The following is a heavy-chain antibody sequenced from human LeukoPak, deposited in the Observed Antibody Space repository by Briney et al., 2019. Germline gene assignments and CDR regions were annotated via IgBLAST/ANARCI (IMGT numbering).Heavy chain of an antibody. D-gene: IGHD6-19*01. CDR1: GITFGNNW. V-gene: IGHV3-74*01. Sequence: GGSLRLSCAASGITFGNNWMHWVRQGPGKGLVWISRINSDGGGAIYADSVKGRFTISRDNAKNSLYLQMNSLRAEDMAVYYCARLASGWYVDYWGQGTLVTVSS. CDR3: ARLASGWYVDY. J-gene: IGHJ4*02. CDR2: INSDGGGA.